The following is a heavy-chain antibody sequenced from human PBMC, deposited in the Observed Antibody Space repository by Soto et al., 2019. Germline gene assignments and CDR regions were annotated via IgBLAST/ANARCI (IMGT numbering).Heavy chain of an antibody. Sequence: GASVKVSCKVSGYTLTELSMHWVRQAPGKGLEWMGGFDPEDGETIYAQKFQGRVTMTEDTSTDTAYMELSSLRSEDTAVYYCATGTGIAARPNYYYYMDVWGKGTTVTVSS. CDR3: ATGTGIAARPNYYYYMDV. V-gene: IGHV1-24*01. CDR1: GYTLTELS. D-gene: IGHD6-6*01. J-gene: IGHJ6*03. CDR2: FDPEDGET.